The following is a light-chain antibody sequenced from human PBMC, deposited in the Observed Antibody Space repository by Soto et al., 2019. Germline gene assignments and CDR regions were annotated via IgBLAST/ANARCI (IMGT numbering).Light chain of an antibody. CDR3: QQYGSSPIT. Sequence: EIVLTQSPATLSLSPGERATLSCRASQSVSNYLAWYQEKPGQAPRLLIYDAFNRATGIPARFSGSGSGRDFTLTISRLEPEDFAVYYRQQYGSSPITFGQGTRLEIK. V-gene: IGKV3-11*02. J-gene: IGKJ5*01. CDR1: QSVSNY. CDR2: DAF.